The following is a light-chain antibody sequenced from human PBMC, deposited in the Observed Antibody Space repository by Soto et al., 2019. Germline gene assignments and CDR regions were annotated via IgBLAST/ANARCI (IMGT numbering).Light chain of an antibody. CDR2: EVT. V-gene: IGLV2-14*01. CDR1: SNDIGGYNY. Sequence: QSALTQPASVSGSLGQSITISCTGTSNDIGGYNYVSWYQQYPGKAPKLLIYEVTNGPSGVSNRFSGSKSVNTASLTISRLQAEDEADYYCSSYTSSSTWVFGGGTKHTVL. CDR3: SSYTSSSTWV. J-gene: IGLJ3*02.